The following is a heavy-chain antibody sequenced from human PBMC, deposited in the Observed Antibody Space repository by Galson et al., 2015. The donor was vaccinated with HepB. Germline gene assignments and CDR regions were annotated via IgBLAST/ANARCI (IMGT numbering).Heavy chain of an antibody. V-gene: IGHV1-3*01. CDR2: INAGNGNT. CDR1: GYTFTSYG. Sequence: SCKASGYTFTSYGMHWVRQAPGQRFEWMGWINAGNGNTKYSQKFQGRVTITRDTSASTAYMELSSLRSEDTAIYYCARDRYDFWSGYSYWGQGTLVTVSS. D-gene: IGHD3-3*01. CDR3: ARDRYDFWSGYSY. J-gene: IGHJ4*02.